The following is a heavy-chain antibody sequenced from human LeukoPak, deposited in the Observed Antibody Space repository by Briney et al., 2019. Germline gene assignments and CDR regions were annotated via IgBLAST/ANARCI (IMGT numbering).Heavy chain of an antibody. J-gene: IGHJ4*02. CDR2: IIPIFGTA. D-gene: IGHD3-9*01. CDR3: ASSRYYDILTGYTLDY. V-gene: IGHV1-69*13. CDR1: GGTFSSYA. Sequence: GASVKVSCKASGGTFSSYAIRWVRQAPGQGLEWMGGIIPIFGTANYAQKFQGRVTITADESTSTAYMELSSLRSEDTAVYYCASSRYYDILTGYTLDYWGQGTLVTVSS.